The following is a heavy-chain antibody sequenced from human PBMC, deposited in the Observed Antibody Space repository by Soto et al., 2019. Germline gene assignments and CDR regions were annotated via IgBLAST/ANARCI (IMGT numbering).Heavy chain of an antibody. Sequence: EVQLVESGGDLVKPGGSLRLSCAASGFTFSNYAMSWVRQAPGKGLEWVSGVGGSGDSTYYADSVKGRFTISRDNSKDTLYLQMNSLRAEDTAVYYCAKSPLGYCSGGSCYPPHYFDYWGQGTLVTVSS. V-gene: IGHV3-23*04. D-gene: IGHD2-15*01. CDR3: AKSPLGYCSGGSCYPPHYFDY. CDR1: GFTFSNYA. CDR2: VGGSGDST. J-gene: IGHJ4*02.